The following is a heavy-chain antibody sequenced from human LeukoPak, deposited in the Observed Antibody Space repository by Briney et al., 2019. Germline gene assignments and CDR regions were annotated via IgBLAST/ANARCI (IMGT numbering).Heavy chain of an antibody. Sequence: GGSLRLSCAASGFTFRYYGMTWVRQAPGKGLEWVGFIRSKAYGGTAEYAASVKGRFTISRGDSKSIAYLQMNSLKTEDTAVYYCTFFWSGYLNDWGQGTLVTVSS. CDR2: IRSKAYGGTA. D-gene: IGHD3-3*01. J-gene: IGHJ4*02. CDR3: TFFWSGYLND. CDR1: GFTFRYYG. V-gene: IGHV3-49*02.